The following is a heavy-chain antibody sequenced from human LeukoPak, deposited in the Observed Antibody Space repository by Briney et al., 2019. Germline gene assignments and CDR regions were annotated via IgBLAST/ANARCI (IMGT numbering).Heavy chain of an antibody. D-gene: IGHD5-18*01. CDR2: MNPNSGNT. CDR1: GYTFTSYD. J-gene: IGHJ6*02. V-gene: IGHV1-8*01. Sequence: ASVKVSCKASGYTFTSYDINWVRQATGQGLEWMGWMNPNSGNTGYAQKFQGRVTMTRNTSRSTAYMEVSSLRSEDTAVYCCARGNVDTAMVPTYYYYGMDVWGQGTTVTVSS. CDR3: ARGNVDTAMVPTYYYYGMDV.